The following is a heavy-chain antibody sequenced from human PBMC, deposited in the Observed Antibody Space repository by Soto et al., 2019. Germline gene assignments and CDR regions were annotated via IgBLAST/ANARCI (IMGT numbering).Heavy chain of an antibody. Sequence: EVQLVESGGGLVQPGGSLRLSCAASGFTFSDHYMDWVRQAPGKGLEWVGRTRSKANSYTTEYAASVKGRFTISRDDSKNSLYLQMNSLKTEDTAVYYCARGGYCSSTSCYRDYYGMDVWGQGTTVTVSS. J-gene: IGHJ6*02. D-gene: IGHD2-2*01. V-gene: IGHV3-72*01. CDR2: TRSKANSYTT. CDR1: GFTFSDHY. CDR3: ARGGYCSSTSCYRDYYGMDV.